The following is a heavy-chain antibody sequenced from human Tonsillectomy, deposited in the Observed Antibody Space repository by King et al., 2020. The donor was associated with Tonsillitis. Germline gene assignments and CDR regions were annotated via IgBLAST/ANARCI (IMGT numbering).Heavy chain of an antibody. CDR2: IIPILGIA. Sequence: QLVQSGAEVKKPGSSVKVSCKASGGTFSSYAISWVRQAPGQGLEWMGRIIPILGIANYAQKFQGRVTITADKSTSTAYMELSSLRSEDTAVYYWASDQSYYYGSEGYYSQPRDDAFDIWGQGTMVTVSS. CDR1: GGTFSSYA. CDR3: ASDQSYYYGSEGYYSQPRDDAFDI. J-gene: IGHJ3*02. D-gene: IGHD3-10*01. V-gene: IGHV1-69*04.